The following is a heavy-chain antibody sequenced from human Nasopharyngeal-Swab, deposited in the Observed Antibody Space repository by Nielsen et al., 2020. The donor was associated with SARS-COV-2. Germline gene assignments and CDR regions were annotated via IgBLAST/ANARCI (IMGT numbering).Heavy chain of an antibody. D-gene: IGHD1-26*01. CDR3: VRHGYYTFDS. CDR1: GVTFSTLW. V-gene: IGHV3-7*04. J-gene: IGHJ4*02. Sequence: GESLKISCAASGVTFSTLWLSWARQAPGKGLEWVAGTNPDGSENYYVDSMGGRFTISRDNAESSLYLQMDSLTAEDTAVYYCVRHGYYTFDSWGQGSLVTVSS. CDR2: TNPDGSEN.